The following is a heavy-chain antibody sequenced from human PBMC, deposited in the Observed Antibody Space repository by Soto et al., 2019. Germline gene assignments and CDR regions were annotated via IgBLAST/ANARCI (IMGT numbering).Heavy chain of an antibody. CDR2: IYPGDSDT. CDR3: ARPRYPGRGYYGMDV. Sequence: GESLKISCKGSGYSFTSYWIGWVRQMPGKGLECMGIIYPGDSDTRYSPSFQGQVTISADKSISTAYLQWSSLKASDTAMYYCARPRYPGRGYYGMDVWGPGTTVTVSS. J-gene: IGHJ6*02. D-gene: IGHD2-15*01. CDR1: GYSFTSYW. V-gene: IGHV5-51*01.